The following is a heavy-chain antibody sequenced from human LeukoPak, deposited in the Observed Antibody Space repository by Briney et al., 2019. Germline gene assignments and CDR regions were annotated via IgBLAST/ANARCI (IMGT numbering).Heavy chain of an antibody. CDR3: AREAYSPGHYSFDN. CDR1: GGSISSSRYY. CDR2: MYYDGST. V-gene: IGHV4-39*07. D-gene: IGHD5-18*01. J-gene: IGHJ4*02. Sequence: SETLSLTCSVSGGSISSSRYYWGWIRQPPGKELEWIGSMYYDGSTYYNPPLKSRVSMSVDTSKNQFSLKLPSVTAADTAVYYCAREAYSPGHYSFDNWGQGTLVTVSS.